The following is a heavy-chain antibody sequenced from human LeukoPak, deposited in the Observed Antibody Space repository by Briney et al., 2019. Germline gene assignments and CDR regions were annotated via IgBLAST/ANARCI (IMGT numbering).Heavy chain of an antibody. CDR1: GYTLTELS. CDR3: ATNRIVVVPAAMWGGWCNP. V-gene: IGHV1-24*01. CDR2: FDPEDGET. J-gene: IGHJ5*02. D-gene: IGHD2-2*01. Sequence: GASVKVSCKASGYTLTELSMKWVRQAPGKGREWMGGFDPEDGETIYAQKFQGRVTMTEDTSTDTAYMELSSMRSEDTAVYYCATNRIVVVPAAMWGGWCNPGGQGTLVTVSS.